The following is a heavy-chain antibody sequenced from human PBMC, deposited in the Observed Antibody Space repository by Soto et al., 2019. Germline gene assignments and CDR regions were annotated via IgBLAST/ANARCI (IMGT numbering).Heavy chain of an antibody. CDR2: IGANGGGT. D-gene: IGHD4-17*01. Sequence: EVQLLEPGGGLVQPGGSLRLSCAASGFTFSSFFMSWVRQAPGKGLDWVSGIGANGGGTYYADSVKGRFIISRDNSKNTLYLQMNSLRAEDAALDYCARDPNGDSLGAFDFWGQTTMVTVSS. CDR3: ARDPNGDSLGAFDF. CDR1: GFTFSSFF. J-gene: IGHJ3*01. V-gene: IGHV3-23*01.